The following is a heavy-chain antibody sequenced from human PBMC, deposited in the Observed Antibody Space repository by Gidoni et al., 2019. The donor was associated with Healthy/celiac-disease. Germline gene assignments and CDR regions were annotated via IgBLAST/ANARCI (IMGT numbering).Heavy chain of an antibody. Sequence: QVQLVESGGGVVQPGGSLRLSCAASGFTFSIYGMHWVRQAPGKGLEWVAVIWYDGSNKYYADSVKVRFTISRDNSKNTLYLQMNSLRAEDTAVYHCARDKMEKQLVIDDWGQGTLVTVSS. CDR2: IWYDGSNK. CDR3: ARDKMEKQLVIDD. J-gene: IGHJ4*02. CDR1: GFTFSIYG. V-gene: IGHV3-33*01. D-gene: IGHD6-13*01.